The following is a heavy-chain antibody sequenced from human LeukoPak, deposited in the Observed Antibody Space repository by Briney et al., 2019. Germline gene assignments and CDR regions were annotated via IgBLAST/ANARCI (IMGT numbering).Heavy chain of an antibody. D-gene: IGHD6-13*01. CDR3: VRDAPGYSLDY. CDR1: GFTFSSYG. V-gene: IGHV3-33*01. CDR2: IWYDGSNK. J-gene: IGHJ4*02. Sequence: PGGSLRLSCAASGFTFSSYGMHWVRQAPGKGLEWVAVIWYDGSNKYYADSVKGRFTISRDNSKNTLYLQMNSLRAEDTAVYYCVRDAPGYSLDYWGQGTLVTVSS.